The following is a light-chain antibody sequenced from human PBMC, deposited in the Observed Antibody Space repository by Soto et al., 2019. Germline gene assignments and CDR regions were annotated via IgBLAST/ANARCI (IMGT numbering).Light chain of an antibody. CDR3: QQYSRYSWT. CDR1: QSISSW. Sequence: DLQMTQSPSTLSTSVGDRVTISCRASQSISSWLAWYQQKPGEAPNLLIYRASSLQSGVPSRFSGSGSGTEFTLTISSLQPDDFATYYCQQYSRYSWTFGQGTKVEFK. CDR2: RAS. V-gene: IGKV1-5*03. J-gene: IGKJ1*01.